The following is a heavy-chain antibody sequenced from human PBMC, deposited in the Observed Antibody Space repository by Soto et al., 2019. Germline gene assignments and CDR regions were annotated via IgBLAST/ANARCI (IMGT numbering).Heavy chain of an antibody. J-gene: IGHJ6*02. CDR2: FIPMFGTA. CDR1: GGTFKSYA. Sequence: QVQLVQSGAEVKKPGSSVKVSCKVSGGTFKSYAISWLRQAPGQGLEWMGGFIPMFGTASYAQKFPGRVTITADDSTSTNYMELRSLRSEDTAIFFCARRLTVYSAVLHYFYAMDVWGQGTSLT. V-gene: IGHV1-69*01. D-gene: IGHD2-8*01. CDR3: ARRLTVYSAVLHYFYAMDV.